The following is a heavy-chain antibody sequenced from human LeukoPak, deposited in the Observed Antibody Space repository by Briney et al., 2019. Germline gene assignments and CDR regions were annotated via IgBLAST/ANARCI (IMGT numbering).Heavy chain of an antibody. J-gene: IGHJ4*02. V-gene: IGHV3-23*01. CDR1: GLIFNNYG. Sequence: PGGSQRLSCAASGLIFNNYGTSWVRQAPGKGLEWVSAIRGDADTTYYADSVKGRFTICRDNYNNMLYLQMNSLRVEDTAVYYCAKGHGDASGYYYFDSWGQGTLVTVSS. CDR3: AKGHGDASGYYYFDS. CDR2: IRGDADTT. D-gene: IGHD3-22*01.